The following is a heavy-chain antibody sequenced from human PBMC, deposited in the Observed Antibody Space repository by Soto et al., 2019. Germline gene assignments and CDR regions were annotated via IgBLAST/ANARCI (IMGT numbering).Heavy chain of an antibody. V-gene: IGHV5-51*03. J-gene: IGHJ4*02. CDR3: ARVSNAAAGISVGTFDF. Sequence: EVQLVQSGAEVKKPGESLQISCQGSGYSFTKYWIGWVRQMPGKGLEWMGIIYPGDSNVRYSPSFQGQVTVSADRSISTAYLQWSSLKASDTAIYYCARVSNAAAGISVGTFDFWGQGTLVTVSS. CDR1: GYSFTKYW. D-gene: IGHD6-13*01. CDR2: IYPGDSNV.